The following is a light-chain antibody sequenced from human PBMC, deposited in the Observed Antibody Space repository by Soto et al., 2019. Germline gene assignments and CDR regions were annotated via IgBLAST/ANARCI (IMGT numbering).Light chain of an antibody. CDR2: GAS. CDR3: QQYGSSEII. Sequence: EVVLTQSPGTLSLSPGERATLSCRASQSVAANYLAWYQQKRGQAPRLLIYGASSRATGIPDRFSGSVSGTDFTLTITRLEPEDFAVFYCQQYGSSEIIFGQGTRLEIK. V-gene: IGKV3-20*01. J-gene: IGKJ5*01. CDR1: QSVAANY.